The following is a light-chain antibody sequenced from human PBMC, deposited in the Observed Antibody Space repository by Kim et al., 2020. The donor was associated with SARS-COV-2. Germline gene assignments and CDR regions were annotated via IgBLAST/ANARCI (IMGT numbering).Light chain of an antibody. V-gene: IGKV3-11*01. CDR1: QNISSY. Sequence: EIVLTQSPATLSLSPGERATLSCRASQNISSYLAWYQQRPGQAPRLLIYGASTRATGIPARFSGSGSGTDFTLTISSLEPEDFAVYYCQQRSNWYTFGQGTKLEI. J-gene: IGKJ2*01. CDR2: GAS. CDR3: QQRSNWYT.